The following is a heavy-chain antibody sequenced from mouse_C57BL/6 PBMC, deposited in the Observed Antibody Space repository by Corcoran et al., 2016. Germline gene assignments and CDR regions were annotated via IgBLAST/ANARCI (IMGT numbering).Heavy chain of an antibody. V-gene: IGHV1-80*01. CDR3: ARGASRGFAY. CDR1: CYAFSSYW. CDR2: IYPGDGDT. J-gene: IGHJ3*01. Sequence: QVQLQQSGAELVKPGASVKISGKASCYAFSSYWMDWVKQRPGKGLEWIGQIYPGDGDTNYNGKFKGKDTLTADKSSSTAYMQLSSLTSEDSAVDFCARGASRGFAYWGQGTLVTVSA. D-gene: IGHD3-3*01.